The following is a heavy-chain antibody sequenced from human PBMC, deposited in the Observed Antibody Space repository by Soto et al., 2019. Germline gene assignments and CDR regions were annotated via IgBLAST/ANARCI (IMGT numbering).Heavy chain of an antibody. J-gene: IGHJ6*02. CDR1: GYTFTTND. V-gene: IGHV1-8*02. CDR3: GRERKFDCWGKALDV. Sequence: QVHLVQSGAEVRKPGASVRVSCKAFGYTFTTNDINWVRQAPGQGLEWLGWMDPNSGFAGYAQKFQGRVIMTRDTSTSTAHMELSSLTSEDTAVYYCGRERKFDCWGKALDVWGQGTTVIVSS. D-gene: IGHD3-16*01. CDR2: MDPNSGFA.